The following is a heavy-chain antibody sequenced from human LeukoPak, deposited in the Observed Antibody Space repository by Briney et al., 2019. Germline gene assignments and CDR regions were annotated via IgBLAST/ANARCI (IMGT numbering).Heavy chain of an antibody. V-gene: IGHV1-8*01. CDR1: GYTFTSYD. CDR3: ARGRRYCSSTSCRNRWDYYYYYMDV. CDR2: MNPNSGNT. Sequence: GASVKVSCKASGYTFTSYDINWVRQATGQGLEWMGWMNPNSGNTGYAQKFQGRVTMTRNTSISTAYMELSSLRSEDTAVYYCARGRRYCSSTSCRNRWDYYYYYMDVWGKGTTVTVSS. J-gene: IGHJ6*03. D-gene: IGHD2-2*01.